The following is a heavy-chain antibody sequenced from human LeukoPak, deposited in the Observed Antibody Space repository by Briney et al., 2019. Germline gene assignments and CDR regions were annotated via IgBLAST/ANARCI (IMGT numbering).Heavy chain of an antibody. CDR1: GFSFRTYA. CDR2: ISGSGGST. J-gene: IGHJ4*02. V-gene: IGHV3-23*01. CDR3: AKTTATYGSGSYSS. D-gene: IGHD3-10*01. Sequence: GGSLRLSCAVSGFSFRTYAMSWVRQAPGKGLEWVSAISGSGGSTYYADSVKGRFTISRDNSNNTLYLQMNSLRAEDTAVYYCAKTTATYGSGSYSSWGQGTLVTVSS.